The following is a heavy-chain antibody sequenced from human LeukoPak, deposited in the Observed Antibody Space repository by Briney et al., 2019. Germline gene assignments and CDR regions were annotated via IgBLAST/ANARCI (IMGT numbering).Heavy chain of an antibody. J-gene: IGHJ5*02. V-gene: IGHV1-69*13. D-gene: IGHD1-7*01. Sequence: GASVKVSCKASGGTFSSYAISWVRQAPGQGLEWMGGIIPIFDTANYAQKFQGRVTITADESTRSAYMELSSLRSEDTAVYYCARVHNWNYGLWFDPWGQGTLVTVSS. CDR2: IIPIFDTA. CDR1: GGTFSSYA. CDR3: ARVHNWNYGLWFDP.